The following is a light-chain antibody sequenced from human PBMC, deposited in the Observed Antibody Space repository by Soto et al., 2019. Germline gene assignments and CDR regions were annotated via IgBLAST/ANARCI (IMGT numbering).Light chain of an antibody. CDR1: DNDIGNFDY. CDR3: NSYTVTTTLV. J-gene: IGLJ2*01. CDR2: DVN. V-gene: IGLV2-14*03. Sequence: QSALTQPASVSGSPGQSITISCTGTDNDIGNFDYVSWYQQHPGKAPKLLLYDVNSRPSGISDRFSGSKSGNTASLTISGLQAEDEADYYCNSYTVTTTLVFGGGTKLTVL.